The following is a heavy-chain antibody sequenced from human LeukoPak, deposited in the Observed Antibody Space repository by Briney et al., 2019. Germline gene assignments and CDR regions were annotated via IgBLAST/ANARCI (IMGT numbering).Heavy chain of an antibody. V-gene: IGHV1-18*01. Sequence: ASVKVSCKASGYTFTNYGISWVRQAPGQGLEWMGWISAYNGNTNYAQKLQGRVTMTTDTSTSTSYMELRSLTSDDTAVYYCARVGAYCTSTSCLDYWGQGTLVTVSS. CDR2: ISAYNGNT. J-gene: IGHJ4*02. D-gene: IGHD2-2*01. CDR3: ARVGAYCTSTSCLDY. CDR1: GYTFTNYG.